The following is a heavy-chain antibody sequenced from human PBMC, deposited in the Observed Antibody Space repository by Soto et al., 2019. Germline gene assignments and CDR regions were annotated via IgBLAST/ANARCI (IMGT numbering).Heavy chain of an antibody. V-gene: IGHV3-30*18. D-gene: IGHD3-10*01. CDR3: AKDLMVRGDPAYYYYYGMDV. CDR2: ISYDGSNK. J-gene: IGHJ6*02. CDR1: GFTFSSYG. Sequence: QVQLVESGGGVVQPGRSLRLSCAASGFTFSSYGMHWVRQAPGKGLEWVAVISYDGSNKYYADSVKGRFTISRDNSKNTLYLQMNSLRAEDTAVYYCAKDLMVRGDPAYYYYYGMDVWGQGTTVTVSS.